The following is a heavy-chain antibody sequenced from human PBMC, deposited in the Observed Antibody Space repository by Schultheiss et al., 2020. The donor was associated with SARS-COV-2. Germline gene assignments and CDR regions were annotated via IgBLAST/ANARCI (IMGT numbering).Heavy chain of an antibody. CDR1: GFTFSSYS. V-gene: IGHV3-74*01. D-gene: IGHD3-3*01. CDR3: ARDPDDFWSGFGVDY. J-gene: IGHJ4*02. CDR2: INSDGSAS. Sequence: GESLKISCAASGFTFSSYSMNWVRQAPGKGLEWVSRINSDGSASSYADSVKGRFTVSRDNSKNTLYLQMNSLRAEDTAVYYCARDPDDFWSGFGVDYWGQGTLVTVFS.